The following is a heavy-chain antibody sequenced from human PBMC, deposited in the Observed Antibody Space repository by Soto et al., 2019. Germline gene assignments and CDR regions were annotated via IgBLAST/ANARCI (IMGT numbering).Heavy chain of an antibody. V-gene: IGHV3-23*01. D-gene: IGHD2-8*02. CDR1: GFTFTNYA. CDR2: ISANGGRT. Sequence: EVDLLESGGGLGQPGGSLRLSCAASGFTFTNYAMTWVRQAPGKGLEWVSTISANGGRTYSDDSVKGRFIISRDNAKNTFYLQMNSLRAADTAIYYCVKDWTGDKCPCMDVWGQGTTVTVS. J-gene: IGHJ6*02. CDR3: VKDWTGDKCPCMDV.